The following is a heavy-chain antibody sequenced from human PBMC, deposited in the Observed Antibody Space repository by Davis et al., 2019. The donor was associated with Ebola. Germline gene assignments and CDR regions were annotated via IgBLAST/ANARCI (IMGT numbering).Heavy chain of an antibody. CDR3: VRDKGQGYRYHYYGMDV. CDR1: GITSDDYGMHA. D-gene: IGHD1-1*01. CDR2: LSWNSGDI. J-gene: IGHJ6*02. V-gene: IGHV3-9*02. Sequence: SLKISCAASGITSDDYGMHAMHWVRQAPGKGLEWVSGLSWNSGDIGYADSVKGRFTISRDSAKTSLYLQMDSLRVDDTALYYCVRDKGQGYRYHYYGMDVWGQGTTVIVAS.